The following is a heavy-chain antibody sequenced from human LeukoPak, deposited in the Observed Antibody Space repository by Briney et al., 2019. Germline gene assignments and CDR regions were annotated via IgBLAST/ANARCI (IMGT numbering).Heavy chain of an antibody. CDR1: GGSISSGDYY. D-gene: IGHD2-2*01. CDR3: AREGYQPEGFDP. Sequence: SETLSLTCTVSGGSISSGDYYWSWIRQPPGKGLEWIGYIYYSGSTYYNPSLKSRVTISVDTSKNQFSLKLSSVTAADTAVYYCAREGYQPEGFDPWGQGTLVTVSS. CDR2: IYYSGST. J-gene: IGHJ5*02. V-gene: IGHV4-30-4*08.